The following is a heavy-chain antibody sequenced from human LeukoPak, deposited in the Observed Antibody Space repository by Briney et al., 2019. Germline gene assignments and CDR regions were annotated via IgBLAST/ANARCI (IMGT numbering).Heavy chain of an antibody. J-gene: IGHJ3*02. CDR3: AREPSTGGGAFDI. CDR2: IFSGGTT. D-gene: IGHD2-15*01. V-gene: IGHV3-53*01. Sequence: PGGSLRLSCAASGFTVSTNYMSWVRQAPGRGLEWVSVIFSGGTTNYADSVRGRFTISRDNSKNTLYLQMNSLRAEDTAVYYCAREPSTGGGAFDIWGQGTMVTVSS. CDR1: GFTVSTNY.